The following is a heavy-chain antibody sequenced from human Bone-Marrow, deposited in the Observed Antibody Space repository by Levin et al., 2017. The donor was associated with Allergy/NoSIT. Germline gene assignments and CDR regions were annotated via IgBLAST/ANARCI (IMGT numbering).Heavy chain of an antibody. V-gene: IGHV4-31*03. Sequence: SETLSLTCTVSGGSISSGGYYWSWIRQHPGKGLEWIGYIYYSGSTYYNPSLKSRVTISVDTSKNQFSLKLSSVTAADTAVYYCARGATVTTYGAFDIWGQGTMVTVSS. CDR2: IYYSGST. CDR1: GGSISSGGYY. CDR3: ARGATVTTYGAFDI. J-gene: IGHJ3*02. D-gene: IGHD4-11*01.